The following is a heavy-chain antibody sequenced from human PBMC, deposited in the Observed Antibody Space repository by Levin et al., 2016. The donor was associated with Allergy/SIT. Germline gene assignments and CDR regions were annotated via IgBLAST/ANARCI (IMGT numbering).Heavy chain of an antibody. CDR1: GYTFTSYG. CDR3: ARDLATYSSGYGTYGMDV. D-gene: IGHD3-22*01. J-gene: IGHJ6*02. CDR2: ISAYNGNT. Sequence: ASVKVSCKASGYTFTSYGISWVRQAPGQGLEWMGWISAYNGNTNYAQKLQGRVTMTTDTSTSTAYMELRSLRSDDTAVYYCARDLATYSSGYGTYGMDVWGQGTTVTVSS. V-gene: IGHV1-18*04.